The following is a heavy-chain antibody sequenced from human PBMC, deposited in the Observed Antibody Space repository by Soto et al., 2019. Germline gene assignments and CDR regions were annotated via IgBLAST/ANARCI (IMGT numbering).Heavy chain of an antibody. J-gene: IGHJ6*02. CDR3: TTDDGTAMVSYYGMDV. D-gene: IGHD5-18*01. Sequence: VGSLRLSCAASGFTFSKHWISWVRQAPGKGLEWVGRIKTKADGETTDYGAPVKGRFTISRDDSKTTLYLQMNSLKTEDTAVYYCTTDDGTAMVSYYGMDVWGQGTTVTVSS. CDR1: GFTFSKHW. CDR2: IKTKADGETT. V-gene: IGHV3-15*01.